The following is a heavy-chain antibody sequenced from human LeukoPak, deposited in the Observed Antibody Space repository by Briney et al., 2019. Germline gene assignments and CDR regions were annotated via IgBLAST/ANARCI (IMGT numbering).Heavy chain of an antibody. CDR2: ISSSSSYI. Sequence: PGGSLRLSCAASGFTFSSYSMNWVRQAPGKGLEWVSSISSSSSYIYYADSVKGRFTISRDNAKNSLYLQMNSLRAEDTAVYYCARDRGYCSSTSCHTLGIFDYWGQGTLVTVSS. CDR1: GFTFSSYS. V-gene: IGHV3-21*01. CDR3: ARDRGYCSSTSCHTLGIFDY. D-gene: IGHD2-2*02. J-gene: IGHJ4*02.